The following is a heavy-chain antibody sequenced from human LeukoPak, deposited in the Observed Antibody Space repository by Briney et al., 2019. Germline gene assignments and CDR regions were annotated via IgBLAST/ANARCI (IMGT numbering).Heavy chain of an antibody. J-gene: IGHJ4*02. D-gene: IGHD2-15*01. CDR2: ISGSGGST. CDR1: GFTFSSYA. CDR3: ARVLSSSFCSGGSCEDY. V-gene: IGHV3-23*01. Sequence: GGSLRLSCAASGFTFSSYAMSWVRQAPGKGLEWVSAISGSGGSTYYADSVKGRFTISRDNAKNSLYLQMNSLRAEDTAVYYCARVLSSSFCSGGSCEDYWGQGTLVTVSS.